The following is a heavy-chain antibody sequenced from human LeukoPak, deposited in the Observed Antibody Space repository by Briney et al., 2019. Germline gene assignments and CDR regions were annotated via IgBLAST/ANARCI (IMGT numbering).Heavy chain of an antibody. J-gene: IGHJ4*01. CDR1: GFTFSDYY. CDR3: ARGGYSYGSPLVL. CDR2: ISSSGSTI. D-gene: IGHD5-18*01. Sequence: GGSLRLSCAASGFTFSDYYMSWIRQAPGKGLEWGSYISSSGSTIYYAGSVKGRFTISRDNAKNSLYLQRNSLRAEDTAVYYCARGGYSYGSPLVLWGQGTLVTVSS. V-gene: IGHV3-11*01.